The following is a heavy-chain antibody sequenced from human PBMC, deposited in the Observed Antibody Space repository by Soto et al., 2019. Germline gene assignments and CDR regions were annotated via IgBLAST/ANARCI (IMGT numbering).Heavy chain of an antibody. Sequence: QVQLVQSGAEVKKPGSSVKVSCKASGGTFSSYAISWVRQAPGQGLEWMGGIIPIFGTAHYAQKFQCRVTITADKSTSTAYMELSSLRSEDTAVYYCARRGYSGYLPPYYYGMDVWGQGTTVTVSS. CDR2: IIPIFGTA. J-gene: IGHJ6*02. D-gene: IGHD5-12*01. CDR1: GGTFSSYA. V-gene: IGHV1-69*06. CDR3: ARRGYSGYLPPYYYGMDV.